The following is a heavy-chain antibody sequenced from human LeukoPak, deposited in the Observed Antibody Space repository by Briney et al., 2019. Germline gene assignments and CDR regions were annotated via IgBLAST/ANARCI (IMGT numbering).Heavy chain of an antibody. V-gene: IGHV4-30-4*08. CDR3: ARGDIVVVPAAMDY. Sequence: SQTLSLTCTVSGGSISSGDYYWSWIRQPPGKGLEWIGYIYYSGSTYYNPSLKSRVTISVDTSKNQFSLKLSSVTAADTAVYYCARGDIVVVPAAMDYWGQGTLVTVSS. D-gene: IGHD2-2*01. CDR2: IYYSGST. CDR1: GGSISSGDYY. J-gene: IGHJ4*02.